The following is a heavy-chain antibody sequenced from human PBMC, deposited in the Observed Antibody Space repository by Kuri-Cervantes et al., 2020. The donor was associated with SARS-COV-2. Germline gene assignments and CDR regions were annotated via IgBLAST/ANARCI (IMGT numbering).Heavy chain of an antibody. J-gene: IGHJ3*02. D-gene: IGHD3-10*01. CDR2: IYSSGST. Sequence: SATLSLTCTVSAGSTSSYYWSWIRQPPGKGLEWMGYIYSSGSTNYNPSLKSRVTMSVDTSKNQFSLKLSSVTAADTAVYYCARADVRVMFPMVRGVIGAFDIWVQGTMVTASS. CDR1: AGSTSSYY. V-gene: IGHV4-59*01. CDR3: ARADVRVMFPMVRGVIGAFDI.